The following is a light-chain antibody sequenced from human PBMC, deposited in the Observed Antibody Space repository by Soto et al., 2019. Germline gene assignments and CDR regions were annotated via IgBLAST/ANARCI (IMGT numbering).Light chain of an antibody. J-gene: IGLJ1*01. V-gene: IGLV2-14*01. Sequence: QSVLTQPASVSGSPGQSITISCTGTSSDVGGYNYVSWYQQHPGKAPKLMIYEVSNRPSGVSNRFSGSKSGNTASLTISGLQAEDEADYYCSSCISSSNYVFGTGTKVTVL. CDR3: SSCISSSNYV. CDR2: EVS. CDR1: SSDVGGYNY.